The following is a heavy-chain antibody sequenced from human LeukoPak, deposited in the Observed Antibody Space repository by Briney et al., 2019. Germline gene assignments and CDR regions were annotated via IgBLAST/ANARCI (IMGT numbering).Heavy chain of an antibody. Sequence: PSETLSLTCTVSGGSISSSSYYWGWIRQPPGKGLEWIGSIYYSVSTYYNPSLKSRVTISVDTSKNQFSLKLSSVTAADTAVYYCARRLYDSSGYYSGPHAFDIWGQGTMVTVSS. V-gene: IGHV4-39*01. CDR2: IYYSVST. CDR1: GGSISSSSYY. J-gene: IGHJ3*02. D-gene: IGHD3-22*01. CDR3: ARRLYDSSGYYSGPHAFDI.